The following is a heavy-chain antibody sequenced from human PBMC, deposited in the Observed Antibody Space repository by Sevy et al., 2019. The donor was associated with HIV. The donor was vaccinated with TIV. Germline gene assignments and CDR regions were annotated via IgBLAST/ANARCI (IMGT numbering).Heavy chain of an antibody. V-gene: IGHV3-48*02. CDR2: ISSSSSTI. D-gene: IGHD3-10*01. Sequence: GGSLRLSCAASGFTFSSYSMNWVRQAPGKGLEWVSYISSSSSTIYYAASVKGRFTISRDNAKNSLYLQMNSLRDEDTAVYYCARVDYYGSGSLQGGFDYWGQGTLVTVSS. CDR1: GFTFSSYS. CDR3: ARVDYYGSGSLQGGFDY. J-gene: IGHJ4*02.